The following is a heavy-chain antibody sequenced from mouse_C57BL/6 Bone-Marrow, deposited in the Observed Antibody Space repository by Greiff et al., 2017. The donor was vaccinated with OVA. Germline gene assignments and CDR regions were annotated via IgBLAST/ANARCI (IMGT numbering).Heavy chain of an antibody. D-gene: IGHD2-5*01. CDR2: IDPENGDT. CDR1: GFNIKDDY. J-gene: IGHJ2*01. CDR3: TLVYYSNYLDFDY. Sequence: EVQLQESGAELVRPGASVKLSCTASGFNIKDDYMHWVKQRPEQGLEWIGWIDPENGDTEYASKFQGKATITADTSSNTAYLQLSSLTSEDTAVYYCTLVYYSNYLDFDYWGQGTTLTVSS. V-gene: IGHV14-4*01.